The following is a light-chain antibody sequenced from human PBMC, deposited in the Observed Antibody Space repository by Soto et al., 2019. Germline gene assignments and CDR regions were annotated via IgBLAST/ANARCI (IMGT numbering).Light chain of an antibody. V-gene: IGKV3-15*01. CDR3: QQDNNWTPLT. CDR2: GAS. J-gene: IGKJ4*01. CDR1: QSVSSN. Sequence: EIVMTQSPATLSVSPGERATLSCRASQSVSSNLAWYQQKPGQAPRLLIYGASTRATGIAARFSGSGSGTEFNLTLSSLQSEDFAVYYCQQDNNWTPLTFGGGTKVEIK.